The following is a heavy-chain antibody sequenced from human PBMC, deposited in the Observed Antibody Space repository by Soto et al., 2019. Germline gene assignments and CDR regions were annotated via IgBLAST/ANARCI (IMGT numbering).Heavy chain of an antibody. CDR3: PTAFRVCDADSFHP. J-gene: IGHJ5*02. V-gene: IGHV1-3*01. Sequence: QVQLVQSGAEVKKPGASVKVSCKASGYTFTSYAMHWVRQAPGQRLEGMGWINAGNGNTKYSQKFQGRVTITRDTSASTAYMELSSLRSEDTAVYYCPTAFRVCDADSFHPWCQGTLVTVSS. CDR1: GYTFTSYA. D-gene: IGHD2-21*01. CDR2: INAGNGNT.